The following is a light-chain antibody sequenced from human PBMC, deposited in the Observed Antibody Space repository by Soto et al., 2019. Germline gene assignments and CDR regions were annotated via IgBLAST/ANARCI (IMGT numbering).Light chain of an antibody. CDR2: NTF. J-gene: IGKJ1*01. CDR3: QQYGALPPT. V-gene: IGKV3-20*01. CDR1: QSVVNYQ. Sequence: EVVLTQSPGTLSLSPGERATLSCRTSQSVVNYQLAWYRQKPGQAPRLLIYNTFHRATGIPDRFSGTGSETDFTLTISGLEPEDFAVYLCQQYGALPPTFGQGTRVEIK.